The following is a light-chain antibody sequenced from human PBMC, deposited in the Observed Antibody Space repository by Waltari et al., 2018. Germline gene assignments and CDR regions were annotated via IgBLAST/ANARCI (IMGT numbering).Light chain of an antibody. J-gene: IGKJ1*01. CDR3: QQRSDWPCT. CDR1: QSVTSQ. Sequence: EIVLTQSPVTLSLSPGERATLSCRASQSVTSQLAWYQQKPDQAPRLLIYDASDRATGIPGRFSGSGSGTDFTLTISSLEPEDFAVYDCQQRSDWPCTFGQGTRVEIK. CDR2: DAS. V-gene: IGKV3-11*01.